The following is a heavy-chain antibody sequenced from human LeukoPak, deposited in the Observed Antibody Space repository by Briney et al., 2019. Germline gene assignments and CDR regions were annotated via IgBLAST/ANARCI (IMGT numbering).Heavy chain of an antibody. CDR1: GFSFSGYW. Sequence: PGGSLRLSCAASGFSFSGYWMTWVRQAPGKGLEWVANIKQDGSEKYYVDSVKGRFTISRDNAKNSLYLQMNSLRAEDTAVYYCARDGPYYDFWSGYYENYGMDVWGQVTTVTVSS. V-gene: IGHV3-7*01. CDR3: ARDGPYYDFWSGYYENYGMDV. J-gene: IGHJ6*02. D-gene: IGHD3-3*01. CDR2: IKQDGSEK.